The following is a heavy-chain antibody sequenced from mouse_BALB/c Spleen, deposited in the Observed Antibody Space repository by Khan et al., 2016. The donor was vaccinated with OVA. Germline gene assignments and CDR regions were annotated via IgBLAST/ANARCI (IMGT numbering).Heavy chain of an antibody. V-gene: IGHV3-2*02. CDR3: ARSPPVGDLWFAY. J-gene: IGHJ3*01. CDR2: ISYSGST. CDR1: GYSITSDYA. D-gene: IGHD3-3*01. Sequence: EVKLLESGPGLVKPSQSLSLTCTVTGYSITSDYAWNWIRQFPGNKLEWMGYISYSGSTSYNPSLKSRIPIPRDTSKNQFFLPLNSGTTEDTATYYCARSPPVGDLWFAYWGQGTLVTVSA.